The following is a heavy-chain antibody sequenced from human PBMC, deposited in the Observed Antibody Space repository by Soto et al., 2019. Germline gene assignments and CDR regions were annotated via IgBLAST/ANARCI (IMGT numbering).Heavy chain of an antibody. Sequence: SITSHSMHSVRHAPGKRLEWMGIINPSGGSTSYAQKFQGRVTMTRDTSTSTVYMELSSLRSEDTAVYYCARVSTPSSPSSSWSRDAFDIWGQGTMVTVSS. CDR2: INPSGGST. V-gene: IGHV1-46*01. CDR1: SITSHS. J-gene: IGHJ3*02. CDR3: ARVSTPSSPSSSWSRDAFDI. D-gene: IGHD6-13*01.